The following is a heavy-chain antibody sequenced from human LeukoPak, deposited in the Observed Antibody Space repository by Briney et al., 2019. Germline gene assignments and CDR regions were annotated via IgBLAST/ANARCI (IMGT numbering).Heavy chain of an antibody. CDR1: GYTFTSYY. V-gene: IGHV1-46*01. Sequence: ASVKVSCKASGYTFTSYYMHWVRQAPGQGLEWMGIINPSGGSTSYAQKFQGRVTMTRDTSTSTVYMELSSLRSEDTAVYYCARGPAVGSRAIKSFQHWGQGTLVTVSS. CDR2: INPSGGST. D-gene: IGHD2-2*01. CDR3: ARGPAVGSRAIKSFQH. J-gene: IGHJ1*01.